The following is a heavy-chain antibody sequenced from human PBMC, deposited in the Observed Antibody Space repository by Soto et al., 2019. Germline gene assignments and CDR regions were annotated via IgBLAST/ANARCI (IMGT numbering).Heavy chain of an antibody. D-gene: IGHD3-22*01. J-gene: IGHJ6*02. CDR1: GVTFSNVW. CDR3: TTGLTYYYDTSGHYWAGAMDV. CDR2: IKSKSDDETT. Sequence: EVQLVESGGGLVKPGGSLRLSCAASGVTFSNVWMNWVRQAPGKGLEWVGRIKSKSDDETTDYAAPVKGSFNISREDSKNTLYLQMHSLNTEDTAVYYCTTGLTYYYDTSGHYWAGAMDVWGQGITVTVSS. V-gene: IGHV3-15*01.